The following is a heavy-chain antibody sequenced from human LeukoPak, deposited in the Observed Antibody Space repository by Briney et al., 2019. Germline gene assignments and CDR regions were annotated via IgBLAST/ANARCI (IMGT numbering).Heavy chain of an antibody. D-gene: IGHD5-24*01. V-gene: IGHV4-59*01. CDR2: IYYSGST. J-gene: IGHJ4*02. Sequence: SETLSLTCTVSGGSISSYYWSWIRQPPGKGLEWIGYIYYSGSTNYNPSLKSRVTMSVDTSKNQFSLKLSSVTAADTAVYYCARDRSRDGYNRFDYWGQGTLVTVSS. CDR1: GGSISSYY. CDR3: ARDRSRDGYNRFDY.